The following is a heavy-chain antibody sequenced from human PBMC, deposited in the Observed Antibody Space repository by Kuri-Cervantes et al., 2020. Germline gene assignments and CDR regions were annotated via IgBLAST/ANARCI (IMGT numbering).Heavy chain of an antibody. D-gene: IGHD6-13*01. CDR3: ARGMPYSSSWYNAFDI. Sequence: SETLSLTCTVSGGSIGRYYWNWIRQSPGKAMEWIGYIYYAGTPNYNPSLKSRVTISVDTSKNQFSLKLSSVTAADTAVYYCARGMPYSSSWYNAFDIWGQGTMVTVSS. CDR2: IYYAGTP. J-gene: IGHJ3*02. CDR1: GGSIGRYY. V-gene: IGHV4-59*01.